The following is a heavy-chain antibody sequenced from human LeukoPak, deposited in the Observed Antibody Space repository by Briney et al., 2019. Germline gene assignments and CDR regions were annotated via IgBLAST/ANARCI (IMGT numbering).Heavy chain of an antibody. CDR1: GFIFSSSA. D-gene: IGHD3-16*02. CDR2: ISGSGGST. V-gene: IGHV3-23*01. Sequence: PGGSLRLSCVASGFIFSSSAMNWVRQAPGKGLEWVSAISGSGGSTYYADSVKGRFTISRDNSKNTLYLQMNSLRAEDTAVYYCAKEGGYGELSSYFDYWGQGTLVTVSS. J-gene: IGHJ4*02. CDR3: AKEGGYGELSSYFDY.